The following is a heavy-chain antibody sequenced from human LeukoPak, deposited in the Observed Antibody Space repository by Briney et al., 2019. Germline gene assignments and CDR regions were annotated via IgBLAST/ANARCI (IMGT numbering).Heavy chain of an antibody. CDR2: MNTNSCNT. J-gene: IGHJ4*02. CDR1: GYTFTRYD. CDR3: ARVGYGKYRGVVDY. Sequence: SVKVSCKACGYTFTRYDMNWVRQASTQGLEGVGGMNTNSCNTGYAQKFQGRVTMTRNTSISTAYMELSSLRSEDTAVYYCARVGYGKYRGVVDYWGQGTLVTVSS. V-gene: IGHV1-8*01. D-gene: IGHD5-12*01.